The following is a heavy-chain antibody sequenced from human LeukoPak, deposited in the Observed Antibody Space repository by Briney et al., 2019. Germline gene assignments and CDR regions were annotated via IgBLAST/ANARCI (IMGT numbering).Heavy chain of an antibody. CDR1: GFTFSSYA. CDR2: ISGSGGST. V-gene: IGHV3-23*01. CDR3: AKGGTMILVAFY. Sequence: GSLRLSCAASGFTFSSYAMSWVRQAPGKGLEWVSAISGSGGSTYYADSVKGRFTISRDNSKNTLYLQMNSLRAEDTAVYYCAKGGTMILVAFYWGQGTLVTVSS. J-gene: IGHJ4*02. D-gene: IGHD3-22*01.